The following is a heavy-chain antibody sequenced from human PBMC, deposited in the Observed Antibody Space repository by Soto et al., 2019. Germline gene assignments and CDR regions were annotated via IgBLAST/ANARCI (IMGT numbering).Heavy chain of an antibody. V-gene: IGHV1-2*02. J-gene: IGHJ6*02. CDR3: ARDKDIVATIGRVYYGMDV. D-gene: IGHD5-12*01. Sequence: ASVKVPCKASGYTFTGYYMHWVRQAPGQGLEWMGWINPNSGGTNYAQKFQGRVTMTRDTSISTAYMELSRLRSDDTAVYYCARDKDIVATIGRVYYGMDVWGQGTTVTVSS. CDR2: INPNSGGT. CDR1: GYTFTGYY.